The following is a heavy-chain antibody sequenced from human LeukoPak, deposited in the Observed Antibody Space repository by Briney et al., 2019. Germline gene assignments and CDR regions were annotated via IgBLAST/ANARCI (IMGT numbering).Heavy chain of an antibody. CDR2: IFSNGNT. V-gene: IGHV4-59*02. D-gene: IGHD3-10*01. CDR1: SGLVSSDY. CDR3: ARVVYRGENWFDP. J-gene: IGHJ5*02. Sequence: SETLSLTCTVYSGLVSSDYWTWIRQPPGKGLEWVGYIFSNGNTEYSPSLESRAAISVDTSKNQCSLKLTSVTAADTAVYYCARVVYRGENWFDPWGQGTLVAVSS.